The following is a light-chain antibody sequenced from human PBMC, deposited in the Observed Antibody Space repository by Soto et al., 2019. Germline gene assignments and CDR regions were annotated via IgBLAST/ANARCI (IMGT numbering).Light chain of an antibody. V-gene: IGKV1-5*03. CDR1: QTISSW. CDR3: PHDYGHSCP. CDR2: KAS. Sequence: EIRVTHYNSTLSGSVGDRVTITCRASQTISSWLAWYQQKPGKAPKLLIYKASTLKSGVPSRFSGSGSGTEFTLTISSLQPEDFAPYYCPHDYGHSCPFGHGTKVDIK. J-gene: IGKJ1*01.